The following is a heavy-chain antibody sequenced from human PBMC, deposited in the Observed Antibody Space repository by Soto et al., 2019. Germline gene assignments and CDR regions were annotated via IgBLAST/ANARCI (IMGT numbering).Heavy chain of an antibody. CDR1: GYTFTRYA. V-gene: IGHV1-3*01. J-gene: IGHJ5*02. CDR3: ARGVLVVVVARDNWFDP. D-gene: IGHD2-15*01. Sequence: GASVKVSCKASGYTFTRYAMHWVRQAPGQRLEWMGWIDAGNGNTKYSQKFQGRVTISRDTSASTAYMELNSLRSEDTAVYYCARGVLVVVVARDNWFDPWGQGTLVTVPS. CDR2: IDAGNGNT.